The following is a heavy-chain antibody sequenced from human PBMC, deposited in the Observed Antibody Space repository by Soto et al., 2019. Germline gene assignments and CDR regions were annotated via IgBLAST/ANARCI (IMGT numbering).Heavy chain of an antibody. J-gene: IGHJ4*02. CDR3: AGCIAVAAEDSIHRLDY. D-gene: IGHD6-19*01. CDR1: GFTFSSYG. Sequence: GGSLRLSCAASGFTFSSYGMHWVRQAPGKGWGWVAVIWYDGSNRYDEESVKGRFTISRDNSKNTLYLQMNSLRDEETAVYYCAGCIAVAAEDSIHRLDYWGQGTLVTVSS. CDR2: IWYDGSNR. V-gene: IGHV3-33*01.